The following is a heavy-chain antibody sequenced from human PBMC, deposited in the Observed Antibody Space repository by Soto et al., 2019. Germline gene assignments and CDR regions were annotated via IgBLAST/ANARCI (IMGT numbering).Heavy chain of an antibody. Sequence: SETLSLTCTVSGGSISSYYWSWIRQPPGKGLEWIGYIYYSGSTNYNPSLKSRVTISVDTSKNQFSLKLSSVTAADTAVYYCARDKSYYYDSSGYYDGYYYYGMDVWGQGTTVTVSS. D-gene: IGHD3-22*01. J-gene: IGHJ6*02. V-gene: IGHV4-59*01. CDR2: IYYSGST. CDR3: ARDKSYYYDSSGYYDGYYYYGMDV. CDR1: GGSISSYY.